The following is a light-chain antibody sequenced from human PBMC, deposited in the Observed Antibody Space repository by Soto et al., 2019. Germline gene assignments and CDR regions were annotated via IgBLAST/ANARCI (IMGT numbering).Light chain of an antibody. CDR1: QGIGRW. V-gene: IGKV1-33*01. CDR2: DAS. Sequence: DIQMTQSPSTLSASVGDRVTITCRADQGIGRWLAWYQQKPGKAPKLLIYDASNLETGVPSRFSGSGSGTDFTFTISSLQPEDIATYYCQQYDNLPLTFGGGTKVDIK. J-gene: IGKJ4*01. CDR3: QQYDNLPLT.